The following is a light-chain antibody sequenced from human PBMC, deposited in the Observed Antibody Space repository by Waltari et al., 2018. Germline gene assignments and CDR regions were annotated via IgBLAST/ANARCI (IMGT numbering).Light chain of an antibody. Sequence: SYVLTQPPSVSVAPGKTATITCGGYKIGNRNVHWYQQKPGQAPVLVISYDHDRPSGIPERFSGSNAGNTATPTIRRVEAGDEADYYCQVGDFDSGHPVFGGGTELTV. V-gene: IGLV3-21*04. CDR1: KIGNRN. CDR2: YDH. CDR3: QVGDFDSGHPV. J-gene: IGLJ3*02.